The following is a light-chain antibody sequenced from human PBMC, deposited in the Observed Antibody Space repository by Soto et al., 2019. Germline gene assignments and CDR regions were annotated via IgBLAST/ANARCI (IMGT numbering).Light chain of an antibody. J-gene: IGLJ1*01. CDR2: AVT. CDR3: SSYTSSSTL. Sequence: ALTQPASVSGSPGQSITISCTGTSSDVGGYNYVSWYQQHPGKAPRLMIYAVTDRPSGVSSRFSGSKSGNTASLTISGLQAEDEADYYCSSYTSSSTLFGTGTKVTVL. CDR1: SSDVGGYNY. V-gene: IGLV2-14*01.